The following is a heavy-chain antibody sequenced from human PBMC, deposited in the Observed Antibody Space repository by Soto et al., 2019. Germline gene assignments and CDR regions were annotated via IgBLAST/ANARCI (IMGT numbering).Heavy chain of an antibody. Sequence: SETLSLTCTVSGGSISSYYWSWIRQPPGKGLEWIGYIYYSGSTNYNPSLKSRVTISVDTSKNQFFLKLSSVTAADTAVYYCAREGITGVDAFDIWGQGTMVTVSS. CDR2: IYYSGST. CDR1: GGSISSYY. V-gene: IGHV4-59*01. CDR3: AREGITGVDAFDI. D-gene: IGHD7-27*01. J-gene: IGHJ3*02.